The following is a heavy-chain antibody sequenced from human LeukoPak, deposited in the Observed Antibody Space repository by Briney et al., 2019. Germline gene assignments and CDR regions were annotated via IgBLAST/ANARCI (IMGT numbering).Heavy chain of an antibody. CDR2: ISSSSSYI. CDR1: GFTFSSYS. CDR3: ASSSSRLWFPNWFDP. Sequence: PGGSLRLSCAASGFTFSSYSMNWVRQAPGKGLEWVSSISSSSSYIYYADSVKGRFTISRDNAKNSLYLQMNSLRAEDTAVYYCASSSSRLWFPNWFDPWGQGTLVTVSS. V-gene: IGHV3-21*01. D-gene: IGHD6-6*01. J-gene: IGHJ5*02.